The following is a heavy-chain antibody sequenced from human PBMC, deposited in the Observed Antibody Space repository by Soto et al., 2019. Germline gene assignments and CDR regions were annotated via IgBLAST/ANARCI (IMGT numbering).Heavy chain of an antibody. J-gene: IGHJ5*02. D-gene: IGHD6-13*01. Sequence: GGCLRLSCAAAGFTFSSYAMSWVRQSPGNRLEWVSAISGTGGRTYYADSVKGRFTISLDHCKRPLYLQLHSLRAEHTAVYYCAKGRGLAAAGLGMNWFDPWGQGTLVTVSS. CDR2: ISGTGGRT. V-gene: IGHV3-23*01. CDR1: GFTFSSYA. CDR3: AKGRGLAAAGLGMNWFDP.